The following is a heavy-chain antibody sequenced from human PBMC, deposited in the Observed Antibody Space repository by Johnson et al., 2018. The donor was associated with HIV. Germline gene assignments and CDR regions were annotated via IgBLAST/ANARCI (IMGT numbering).Heavy chain of an antibody. CDR3: ARDRGWGGTDAFDI. J-gene: IGHJ3*02. CDR2: IYSGGST. CDR1: GFTFSDYW. Sequence: VQLMESGGGLVQPGGSLRLSCAVSGFTFSDYWMSWVRQAPGKGLEWVSIIYSGGSTYYADSVKGRFTISRDNSKKTLYLKMNSLRAEETAVYYCARDRGWGGTDAFDIWGQGTMVTVSS. D-gene: IGHD3-10*01. V-gene: IGHV3-66*01.